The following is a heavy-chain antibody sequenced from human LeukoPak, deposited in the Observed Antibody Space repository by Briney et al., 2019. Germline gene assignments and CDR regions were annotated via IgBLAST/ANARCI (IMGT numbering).Heavy chain of an antibody. D-gene: IGHD2-2*01. Sequence: PGGSLRLSCEASGFTFSSYWMHWVRQAPGKGLEWVSYISGSSTHTNYADSVKGRFTISRDNAKKSLYLQMNGLRAEDTAVYYCATPGLLGYCSSAICAPPGYWGQGTLVTVSS. CDR3: ATPGLLGYCSSAICAPPGY. CDR1: GFTFSSYW. CDR2: ISGSSTHT. J-gene: IGHJ4*02. V-gene: IGHV3-11*03.